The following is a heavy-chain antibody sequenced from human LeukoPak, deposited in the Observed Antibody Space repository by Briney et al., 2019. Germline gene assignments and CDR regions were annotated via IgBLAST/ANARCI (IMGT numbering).Heavy chain of an antibody. D-gene: IGHD2-8*01. CDR1: GASIGNYY. J-gene: IGHJ5*01. V-gene: IGHV4-59*01. CDR3: ACINTWFDS. CDR2: INGRGST. Sequence: SETLSLICTVSGASIGNYYWSGIRQPPGKGLEWIGYINGRGSTNYNPSLKSRVTMSADASKNQFSLKLSSVTAADTAVYYCACINTWFDSWGQGTLVTVSS.